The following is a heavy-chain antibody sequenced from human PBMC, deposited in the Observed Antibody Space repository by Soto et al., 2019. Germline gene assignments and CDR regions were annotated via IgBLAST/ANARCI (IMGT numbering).Heavy chain of an antibody. CDR1: GYTFTGYY. CDR2: INPNSGGT. D-gene: IGHD6-13*01. CDR3: ARGRQRIQYRSWSYYYYGMDV. Sequence: GASVKVSCKASGYTFTGYYMHWVRQAPGQGLEWMGWINPNSGGTNYAQKFQGRVTMTRDTSISTAYMELSRLRSDDTAVYYCARGRQRIQYRSWSYYYYGMDVWGQGTTVTVSS. V-gene: IGHV1-2*02. J-gene: IGHJ6*02.